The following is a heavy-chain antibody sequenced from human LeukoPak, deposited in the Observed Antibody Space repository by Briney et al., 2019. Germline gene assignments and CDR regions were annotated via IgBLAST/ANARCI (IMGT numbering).Heavy chain of an antibody. CDR1: GGSFSGYY. CDR3: ARQRVHWFDP. CDR2: IYYSGST. Sequence: KPSETLSLTCAVYGGSFSGYYWSWIRQPPGKGLEWIGYIYYSGSTNYNPSLKSRVTISVDTSKNQFSLKLSSVTAADTAVYYCARQRVHWFDPWGQGTLVTVSS. J-gene: IGHJ5*02. V-gene: IGHV4-59*08.